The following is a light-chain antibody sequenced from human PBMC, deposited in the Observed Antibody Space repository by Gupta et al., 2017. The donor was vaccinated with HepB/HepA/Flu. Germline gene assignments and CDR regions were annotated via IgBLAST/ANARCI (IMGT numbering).Light chain of an antibody. V-gene: IGKV2-28*01. J-gene: IGKJ5*01. CDR2: LGS. CDR1: QSLLHTNGYYY. Sequence: DIVMTQSPLSLPVTPGEPASISCRSSQSLLHTNGYYYLHWYLQKPGQSPQLLIYLGSNRASGVPDRFSGSGSGTDFTLKIRGVEAEDVGIYYCMQALQTSITFGQGTRLEIK. CDR3: MQALQTSIT.